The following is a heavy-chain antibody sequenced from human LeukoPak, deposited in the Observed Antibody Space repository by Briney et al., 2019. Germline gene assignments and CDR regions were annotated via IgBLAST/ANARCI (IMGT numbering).Heavy chain of an antibody. CDR2: ISSGSSTI. V-gene: IGHV3-48*04. Sequence: GRSLRLSCAASGFTFSTYSMNWVRQAPGKGLEWVSYISSGSSTIYYADSVKGRFTISRDNTKNSLHLQMNSLRAEDTAVYYCASGYSYGYYFDYWGQGTLVTVSS. CDR3: ASGYSYGYYFDY. D-gene: IGHD5-18*01. CDR1: GFTFSTYS. J-gene: IGHJ4*02.